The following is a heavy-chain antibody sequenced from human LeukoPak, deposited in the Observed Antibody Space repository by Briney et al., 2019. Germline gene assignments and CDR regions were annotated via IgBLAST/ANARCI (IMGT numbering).Heavy chain of an antibody. CDR3: ARGGRGIAARGYYYMDV. CDR1: GGSFSGYY. D-gene: IGHD6-6*01. CDR2: INHSGST. J-gene: IGHJ6*03. V-gene: IGHV4-34*01. Sequence: PSETLSLTCAVYGGSFSGYYWSWIRQPPGKGLEWIGEINHSGSTNYNPSPKSRVTISVDTSKNQFSLKLSSVTAADTAVYYCARGGRGIAARGYYYMDVWGKGTTVTVSS.